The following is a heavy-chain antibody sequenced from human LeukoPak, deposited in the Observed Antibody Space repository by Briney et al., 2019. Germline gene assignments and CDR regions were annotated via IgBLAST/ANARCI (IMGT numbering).Heavy chain of an antibody. Sequence: PSETLSLTCTVSGGSISSGDYYWSWIRQPPGKGLEWIGYIYYSGSTYYNPSLKSRVTISVDTSKNQFSLKLSSVTAADTAVYYCAAGAFTRGEHDFWGQGTLVTVFS. J-gene: IGHJ4*02. CDR3: AAGAFTRGEHDF. CDR2: IYYSGST. CDR1: GGSISSGDYY. V-gene: IGHV4-30-4*01. D-gene: IGHD1/OR15-1a*01.